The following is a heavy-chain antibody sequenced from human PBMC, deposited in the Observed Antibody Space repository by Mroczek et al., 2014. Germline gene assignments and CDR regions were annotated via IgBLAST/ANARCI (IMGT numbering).Heavy chain of an antibody. V-gene: IGHV1-2*02. Sequence: QVQLVQSGAEVKKPGASVKVSCKASGYTFTGYYMHWVRQAPGQGLEWMGWINPNSGGTNYAQKFQGRVTMTRDTSISTAYMEPSRLRSDDTAVYYCARGPHCSSTSCQINWFDPVGPGNPGPPSPQ. CDR1: GYTFTGYY. D-gene: IGHD2-2*01. CDR3: ARGPHCSSTSCQINWFDP. J-gene: IGHJ5*02. CDR2: INPNSGGT.